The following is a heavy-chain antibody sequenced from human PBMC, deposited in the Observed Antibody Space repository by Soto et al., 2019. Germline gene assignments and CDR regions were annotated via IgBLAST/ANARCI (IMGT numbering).Heavy chain of an antibody. J-gene: IGHJ4*02. V-gene: IGHV3-23*01. D-gene: IGHD6-13*01. CDR3: AHSRLAAAGLFNY. Sequence: VGSLRLSCAASGFSFSNYAMNWVLQAPGKGLEWVSGISAGGGGTYYADSVKSRLTITKDTSKNQVVLTMTNMDPVDTATYYCAHSRLAAAGLFNYWGQGTLVTVS. CDR2: ISAGGGGT. CDR1: GFSFSNYA.